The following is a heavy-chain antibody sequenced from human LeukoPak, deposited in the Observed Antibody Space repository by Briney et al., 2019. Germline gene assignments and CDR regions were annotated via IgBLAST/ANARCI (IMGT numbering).Heavy chain of an antibody. J-gene: IGHJ4*02. Sequence: GGAPRISCAAPGFTFSSYWIHLVPQISGKGLVWVSRIKDGGTTTDYADSVKGRFTISRDDAKNTLYLQMNSLRAEDTAVYYCTTIRPGYWGQGTLVTVSP. CDR3: TTIRPGY. CDR1: GFTFSSYW. CDR2: IKDGGTTT. D-gene: IGHD5-12*01. V-gene: IGHV3-74*01.